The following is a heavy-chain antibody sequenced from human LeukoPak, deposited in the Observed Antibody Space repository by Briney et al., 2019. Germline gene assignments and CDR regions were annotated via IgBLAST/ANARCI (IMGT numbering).Heavy chain of an antibody. V-gene: IGHV4-39*01. CDR1: GGSISSSSYY. J-gene: IGHJ4*02. D-gene: IGHD2-15*01. CDR3: ARLCRKCSGGSCHSGVDY. Sequence: TSETLSLTCTVSGGSISSSSYYWGWIRQPPGKGLEWIGSIYYSGSTYYNPSLKSRVTISVDTSKNQFSLKLSSVTAADTAVYYCARLCRKCSGGSCHSGVDYWGQGTLVTVSS. CDR2: IYYSGST.